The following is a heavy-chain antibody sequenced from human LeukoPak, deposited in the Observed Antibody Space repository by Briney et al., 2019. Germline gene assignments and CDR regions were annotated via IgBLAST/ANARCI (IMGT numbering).Heavy chain of an antibody. CDR2: IDHSGGT. Sequence: SETLSLTCAVYGGSLINYYWSWIRQSPGKGLEWIGDIDHSGGTSYNPALRSRVTMSIDPSRNQFYLKINSVTASDTAVYYCAMVLWQSGRPGPWDQGSLVTASS. CDR1: GGSLINYY. D-gene: IGHD4/OR15-4a*01. J-gene: IGHJ5*02. CDR3: AMVLWQSGRPGP. V-gene: IGHV4-34*01.